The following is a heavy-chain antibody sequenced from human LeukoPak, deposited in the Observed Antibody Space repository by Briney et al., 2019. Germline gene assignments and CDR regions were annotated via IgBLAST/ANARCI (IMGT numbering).Heavy chain of an antibody. CDR2: TYCSGST. CDR1: GGSISIYY. V-gene: IGHV4-59*08. CDR3: ARLIGAVATDAFDI. Sequence: SETLSLTCTVSGGSISIYYWSWMRDPPGEGGEWIVYTYCSGSTNYYPAVKGRVTISVDTSKTQFSLKLNSVSAADTAVYYCARLIGAVATDAFDIWGQGTMVTVSS. J-gene: IGHJ3*02. D-gene: IGHD6-19*01.